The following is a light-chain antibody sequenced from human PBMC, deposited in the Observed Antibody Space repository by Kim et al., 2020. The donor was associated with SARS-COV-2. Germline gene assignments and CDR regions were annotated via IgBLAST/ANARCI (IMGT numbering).Light chain of an antibody. V-gene: IGLV3-9*01. CDR3: QVWDSSTAV. J-gene: IGLJ3*02. CDR1: NIGSKN. CDR2: RDN. Sequence: SYELTQPLSVSVALGQTARITCGGNNIGSKNVHWYQQKPGQAPVLVIYRDNNRPSGIPERFSGSNSGNTATLTISRAQAGDEADYYCQVWDSSTAVFGGGTQLIVL.